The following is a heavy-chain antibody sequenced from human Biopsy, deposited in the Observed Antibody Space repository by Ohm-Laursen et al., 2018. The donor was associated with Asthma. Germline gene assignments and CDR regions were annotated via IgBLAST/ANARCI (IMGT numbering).Heavy chain of an antibody. J-gene: IGHJ6*02. Sequence: SLRLSCAASGFSFDDCAMHWVRQAPGKGLEWVSSISWNSGNIGYAVSVKGRFTISRDNVRNRLHLQMSSLRPDDSAAYHCAKDRFDNSVTSKYYYYGIDVWGQGTTVTVSS. D-gene: IGHD3-16*01. CDR2: ISWNSGNI. V-gene: IGHV3-9*01. CDR1: GFSFDDCA. CDR3: AKDRFDNSVTSKYYYYGIDV.